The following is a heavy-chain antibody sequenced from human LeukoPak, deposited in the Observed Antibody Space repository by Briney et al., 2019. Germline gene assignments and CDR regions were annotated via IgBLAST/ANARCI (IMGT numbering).Heavy chain of an antibody. CDR3: AGGGWCGESSAFDI. Sequence: GGSLRLSCAASGFTFGDYYMSWIRQAPGKGLEWVSYISSSGSTIYYADSVKGRFTISRDNAKNSLYLQMNSLRAEDTAGYYCAGGGWCGESSAFDIWGQGTMVTVSS. V-gene: IGHV3-11*01. D-gene: IGHD3-10*01. CDR2: ISSSGSTI. J-gene: IGHJ3*02. CDR1: GFTFGDYY.